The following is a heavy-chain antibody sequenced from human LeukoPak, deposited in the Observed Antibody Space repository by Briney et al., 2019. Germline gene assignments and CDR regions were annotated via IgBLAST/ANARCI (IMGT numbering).Heavy chain of an antibody. CDR3: AREDCGGDCPTFDI. V-gene: IGHV4-61*01. CDR1: GYSISSGHY. CDR2: IYYSGST. Sequence: SETLSLTCTVSGYSISSGHYWGWIRQPPGKGLEWIGYIYYSGSTNYNPSLKSRVTISVDMSKNQFSLKLSSVTAADTAVYYCAREDCGGDCPTFDIWGQGTMVTISS. J-gene: IGHJ3*02. D-gene: IGHD2-21*02.